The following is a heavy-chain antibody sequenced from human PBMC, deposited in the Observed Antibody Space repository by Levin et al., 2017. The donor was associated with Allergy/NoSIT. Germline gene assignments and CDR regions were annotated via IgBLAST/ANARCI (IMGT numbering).Heavy chain of an antibody. CDR1: GFTFSTYP. J-gene: IGHJ4*02. V-gene: IGHV3-23*01. CDR3: AKSKESEIAKRKGFFDS. Sequence: GGSLRLSCAASGFTFSTYPMVWVRQAAGRGLEWVSAIDPSGTFTYYADSVKGRFTISRDNSKNTLYLQLNSLRAEDTAVYYCAKSKESEIAKRKGFFDSWGQGTLVTVSS. D-gene: IGHD6-13*01. CDR2: IDPSGTFT.